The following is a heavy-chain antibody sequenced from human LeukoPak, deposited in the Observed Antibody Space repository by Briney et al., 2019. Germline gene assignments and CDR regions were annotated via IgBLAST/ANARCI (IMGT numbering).Heavy chain of an antibody. J-gene: IGHJ4*02. CDR2: VSDSGDIT. D-gene: IGHD5-12*01. CDR3: AKDRAGYSGGRGFDY. V-gene: IGHV3-23*01. Sequence: GGSLRLSCAASGFTFSTYAMRWVRPAPGKGLEWVSGVSDSGDITYYADSVKGRFTTSRDNSKNTLYLQMNSLRAEDTAVSYCAKDRAGYSGGRGFDYWGQGTLVTVSS. CDR1: GFTFSTYA.